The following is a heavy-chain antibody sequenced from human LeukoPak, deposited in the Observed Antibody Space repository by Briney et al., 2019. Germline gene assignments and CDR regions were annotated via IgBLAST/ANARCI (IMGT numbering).Heavy chain of an antibody. D-gene: IGHD6-6*01. Sequence: GGSLRLSCTATGFTFSNYWMSWVRQTPEKGLEWVANIKQDGSETVYVDSVKGRFTISRDNAQSSLYLQMNSLRAEDTAVYFCAKDKGSSPRGRFDNWGQGTLVTVSS. CDR1: GFTFSNYW. CDR3: AKDKGSSPRGRFDN. V-gene: IGHV3-7*05. J-gene: IGHJ4*02. CDR2: IKQDGSET.